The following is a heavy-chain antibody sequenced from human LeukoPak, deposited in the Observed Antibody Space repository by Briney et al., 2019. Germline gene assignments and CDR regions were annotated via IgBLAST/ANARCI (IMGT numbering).Heavy chain of an antibody. J-gene: IGHJ6*03. D-gene: IGHD5-18*01. CDR2: IIPIFGTA. Sequence: ASVKVSCKASGYTFTGYYMHWVRQAPGQGLEWMGGIIPIFGTANYAQKFQGRVTITTDGSTSTAYMELSSLRSEDTAVYYCASTSLADTAMAIHYYYYMDVWGKGTTVTVSS. CDR3: ASTSLADTAMAIHYYYYMDV. V-gene: IGHV1-69*05. CDR1: GYTFTGYY.